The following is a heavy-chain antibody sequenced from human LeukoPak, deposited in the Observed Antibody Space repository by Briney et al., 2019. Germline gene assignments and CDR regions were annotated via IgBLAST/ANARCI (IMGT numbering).Heavy chain of an antibody. D-gene: IGHD2-2*01. CDR1: GDSISSFY. CDR3: ARMAEDIVVVPAAHQAFDI. CDR2: IYTSGST. J-gene: IGHJ3*02. Sequence: SETLSLTCTVSGDSISSFYWSWIRQPAGKGLEWIGRIYTSGSTNYNPSLKSRVTMSVDTSKNQFSLKLSSVTAADTAVYYCARMAEDIVVVPAAHQAFDIWGQGTMVTVSS. V-gene: IGHV4-4*07.